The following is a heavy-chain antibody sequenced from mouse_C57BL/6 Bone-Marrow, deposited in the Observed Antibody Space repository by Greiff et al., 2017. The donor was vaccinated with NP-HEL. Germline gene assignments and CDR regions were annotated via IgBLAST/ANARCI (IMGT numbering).Heavy chain of an antibody. Sequence: DVKLVESGGDLVKPGGSLKLSCAASGFTFSSYGMSWVRQTPDKRLEWVATISSGGSYTYYLDSVKGRFTISRDNAKNTLYLQMSSLKSEDTAMYYCARRGVVGGMDYWGQGTSVTVSS. J-gene: IGHJ4*01. D-gene: IGHD1-1*01. V-gene: IGHV5-6*02. CDR1: GFTFSSYG. CDR3: ARRGVVGGMDY. CDR2: ISSGGSYT.